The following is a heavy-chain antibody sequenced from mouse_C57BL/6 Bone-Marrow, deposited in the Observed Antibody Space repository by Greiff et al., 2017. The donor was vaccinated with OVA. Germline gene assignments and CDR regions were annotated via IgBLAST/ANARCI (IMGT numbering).Heavy chain of an antibody. CDR3: ARGGTTVVAPYYYAMDY. CDR1: GFSLSTFGMG. CDR2: IWWDDDK. Sequence: QVTLKESGPGILQPSQTLSLTCSFSGFSLSTFGMGVGWIRQPSGKGLEWLAHIWWDDDKYYNPALKSRLTISKDTSKNQVFLKIANVDTADTATYYCARGGTTVVAPYYYAMDYWGQGTSVTVSS. J-gene: IGHJ4*01. V-gene: IGHV8-8*01. D-gene: IGHD1-1*01.